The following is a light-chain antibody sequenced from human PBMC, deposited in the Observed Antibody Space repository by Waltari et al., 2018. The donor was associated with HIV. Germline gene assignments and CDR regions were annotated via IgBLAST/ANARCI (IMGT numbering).Light chain of an antibody. CDR3: QVWDSSSDHFV. V-gene: IGLV3-21*02. J-gene: IGLJ1*01. CDR1: NICRKN. Sequence: SYVLTQPPSVSVAPGRPATISCGGCNICRKNLHWYQQKAGQAPVLVGYDDSDRPSGIPERFSGSNSGNTATLTIGRVEAGDEADYYCQVWDSSSDHFVFGTGTKVTVL. CDR2: DDS.